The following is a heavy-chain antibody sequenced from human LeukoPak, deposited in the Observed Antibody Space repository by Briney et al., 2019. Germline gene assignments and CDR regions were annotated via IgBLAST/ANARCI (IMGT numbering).Heavy chain of an antibody. J-gene: IGHJ4*02. Sequence: GGSLRLSCAASGFTFSMHAMSWVRQAPGKGLEWVSGISESGGSTYYADSVKGRFTISRDNSKNTLYLQMNSLRAEDTAVYYCAKAKSGYYDSSYDYWGQGTLVTVSS. D-gene: IGHD3-22*01. V-gene: IGHV3-23*01. CDR1: GFTFSMHA. CDR2: ISESGGST. CDR3: AKAKSGYYDSSYDY.